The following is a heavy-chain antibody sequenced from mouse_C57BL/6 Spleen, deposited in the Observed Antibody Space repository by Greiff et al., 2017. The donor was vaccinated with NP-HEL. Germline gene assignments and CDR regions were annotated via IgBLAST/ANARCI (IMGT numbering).Heavy chain of an antibody. J-gene: IGHJ4*01. Sequence: EVQLVESGGGLVQPKGSLKLSCAASGFSFNTYAMNWVRQAPGKGLEWVARIRSKSNNYATYYADSVKDRFTISRDDSESMLYLQMNNLKTEDTAMYYCVRRGGTNAMDYWGQGTSVTVSS. V-gene: IGHV10-1*01. CDR1: GFSFNTYA. CDR3: VRRGGTNAMDY. D-gene: IGHD4-1*01. CDR2: IRSKSNNYAT.